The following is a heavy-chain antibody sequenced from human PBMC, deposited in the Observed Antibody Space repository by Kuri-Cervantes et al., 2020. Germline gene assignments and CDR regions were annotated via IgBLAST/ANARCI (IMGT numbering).Heavy chain of an antibody. CDR1: GYTFTGCC. J-gene: IGHJ4*02. D-gene: IGHD2-2*01. CDR3: ARVPGPQLPGLSFLYYFDY. CDR2: ISAYNGNT. Sequence: ASVKVSCKASGYTFTGCCMHWVRQAPGQGLEWMGWISAYNGNTNYAQKLQGRVTMTTDTSTSTAYMELRSLRSDDAAVYYCARVPGPQLPGLSFLYYFDYWGQGTLVTVSS. V-gene: IGHV1-18*04.